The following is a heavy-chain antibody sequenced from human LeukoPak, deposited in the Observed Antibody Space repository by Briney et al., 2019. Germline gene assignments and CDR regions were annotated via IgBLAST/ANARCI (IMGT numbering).Heavy chain of an antibody. V-gene: IGHV1-69*13. J-gene: IGHJ6*02. CDR3: ARVPSGSYRYYYYGMDV. CDR2: IIPIFGTA. Sequence: GASVKVSCKASGGTFSSYAISWVRQAPGQGLEWMGGIIPIFGTANYAQKFQGRVTITADESTSTAYMELSSLRSEDTAVYYCARVPSGSYRYYYYGMDVWGQGTTVTVSS. D-gene: IGHD1-26*01. CDR1: GGTFSSYA.